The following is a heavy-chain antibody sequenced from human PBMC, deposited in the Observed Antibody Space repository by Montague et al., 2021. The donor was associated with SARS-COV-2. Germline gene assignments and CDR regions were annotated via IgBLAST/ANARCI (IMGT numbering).Heavy chain of an antibody. Sequence: SETLSLTCTVPGGSISSSSYYWGWIRQPPGKGLEWIGSIDYSGSTCYNPSLKSPVTISDDTSKNQFSLTLSSVTAADTAVYYCARQGRDGYNTYYFDYWGQGTLVTVSS. CDR2: IDYSGST. CDR1: GGSISSSSYY. J-gene: IGHJ4*02. D-gene: IGHD5-24*01. CDR3: ARQGRDGYNTYYFDY. V-gene: IGHV4-39*01.